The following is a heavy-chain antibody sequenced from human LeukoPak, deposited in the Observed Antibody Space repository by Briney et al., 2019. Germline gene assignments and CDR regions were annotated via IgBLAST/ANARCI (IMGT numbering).Heavy chain of an antibody. J-gene: IGHJ4*02. D-gene: IGHD6-19*01. Sequence: PGGSLRLSCTASGFTFGDYAMSWFRQAPGKGLEWIGSIYHSGSTYYNPSLKSRVTISVDTSKNQFSLKLSSVTAADTAVYYCARVEWLARTNGALFDYWGQGTLVTVSS. CDR2: IYHSGST. CDR1: GFTFGDYA. CDR3: ARVEWLARTNGALFDY. V-gene: IGHV4-38-2*02.